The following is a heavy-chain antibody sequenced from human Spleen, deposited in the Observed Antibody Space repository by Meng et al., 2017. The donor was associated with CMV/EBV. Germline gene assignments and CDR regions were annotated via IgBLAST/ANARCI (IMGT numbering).Heavy chain of an antibody. CDR3: ARDRGSSPFYFYGMDV. D-gene: IGHD3-10*01. J-gene: IGHJ6*02. CDR1: GGSISDTSYY. Sequence: SETLSLTCSVSGGSISDTSYYWGWIRQPPGKGLEWIGSVYYTGNTYYNRSLKSQVSISVDTSNNQFSLKLNSVTAADTAVYYCARDRGSSPFYFYGMDVWGQGTTVTVSS. V-gene: IGHV4-39*07. CDR2: VYYTGNT.